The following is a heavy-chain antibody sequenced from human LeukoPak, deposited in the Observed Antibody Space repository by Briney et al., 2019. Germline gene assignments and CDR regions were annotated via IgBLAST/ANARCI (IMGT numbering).Heavy chain of an antibody. V-gene: IGHV3-30*04. CDR1: GFSFNRYA. D-gene: IGHD6-13*01. CDR3: ARAIAAAGTMFYFQH. J-gene: IGHJ1*01. Sequence: GGSLRLSCAASGFSFNRYAMHWVRQAPGKGLEWVAVISYDGSNKYYADSVKGRFTISRDNSKNTLYLQMNSLRAEDTAVYYCARAIAAAGTMFYFQHWGQGTLVTVSS. CDR2: ISYDGSNK.